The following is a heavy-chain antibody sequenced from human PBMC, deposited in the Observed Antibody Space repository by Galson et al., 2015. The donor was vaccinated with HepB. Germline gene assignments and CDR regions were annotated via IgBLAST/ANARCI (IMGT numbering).Heavy chain of an antibody. CDR1: GFTFDDYT. D-gene: IGHD6-19*01. Sequence: SLRLSCAASGFTFDDYTMHWVRQAPGKGLEWVSLISWDGGSTYYADSVKGRFTISRDNSKNSLYLQMNSLRTEDTALYYCAKDRAVAGFRDYFDYWGQGTLVTVSS. CDR3: AKDRAVAGFRDYFDY. CDR2: ISWDGGST. V-gene: IGHV3-43*01. J-gene: IGHJ4*02.